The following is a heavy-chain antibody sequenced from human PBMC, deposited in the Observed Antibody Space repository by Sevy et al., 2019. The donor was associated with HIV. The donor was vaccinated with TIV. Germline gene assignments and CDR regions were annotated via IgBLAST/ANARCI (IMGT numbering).Heavy chain of an antibody. V-gene: IGHV3-49*03. Sequence: GGSLRLSCTASGFTFGEYSMSWFRQAPGKGLEWVSFIRSEVYGGTTEYAASVKGRFTISRDDSKSNAYLQMSNLKTEDTDGYYCTRGRRVYADYGVDYWGQGTLVTVSS. J-gene: IGHJ4*02. D-gene: IGHD4-17*01. CDR3: TRGRRVYADYGVDY. CDR2: IRSEVYGGTT. CDR1: GFTFGEYS.